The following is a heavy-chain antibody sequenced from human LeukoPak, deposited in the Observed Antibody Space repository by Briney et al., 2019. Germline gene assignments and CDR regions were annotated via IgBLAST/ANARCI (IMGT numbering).Heavy chain of an antibody. D-gene: IGHD3-9*01. CDR2: ISSSSSTI. Sequence: GGSLRLSCAASGFTFSTYAVNWVRQAPGKGLEWVSYISSSSSTIYYADSVKGRFTISRDNAKNSLYLQMNSLRDEDTAVYYCARDVLGDDILTGYYRYWGQGTLVTVSS. V-gene: IGHV3-48*02. CDR1: GFTFSTYA. J-gene: IGHJ4*02. CDR3: ARDVLGDDILTGYYRY.